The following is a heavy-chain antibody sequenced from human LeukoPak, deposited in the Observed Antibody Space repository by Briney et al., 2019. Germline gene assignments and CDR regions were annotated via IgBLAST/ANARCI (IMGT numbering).Heavy chain of an antibody. Sequence: SETLSLTCGVSGGSITNTNYWTWVRQPPGKGLEWIGEVNLQGSTNYNPSLMGRVAISVDTSENHISLQLTSVTAADTAVYYCAREGGPYRPLDYSGQGTLVTVSS. J-gene: IGHJ4*02. CDR1: GGSITNTNY. V-gene: IGHV4-4*02. CDR2: VNLQGST. CDR3: AREGGPYRPLDY.